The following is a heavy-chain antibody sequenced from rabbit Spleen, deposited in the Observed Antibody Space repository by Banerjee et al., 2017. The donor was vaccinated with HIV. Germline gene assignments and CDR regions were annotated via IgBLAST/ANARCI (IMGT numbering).Heavy chain of an antibody. J-gene: IGHJ4*01. CDR3: ARDGAGGSYFAL. D-gene: IGHD8-1*01. V-gene: IGHV1S45*01. CDR2: INAITGRA. Sequence: QEQLVESRGGLVQPGGSLTLSCKTSGFDFSDKAVMCWVRQAPGKGLQWIACINAITGRAVYATWAKGRFTFSKTSSTTVTLQMTSLTAADTATYFCARDGAGGSYFALWGQGTLVTVS. CDR1: GFDFSDKAV.